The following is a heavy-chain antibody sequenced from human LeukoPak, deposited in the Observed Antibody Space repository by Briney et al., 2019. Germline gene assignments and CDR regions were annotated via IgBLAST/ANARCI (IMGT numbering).Heavy chain of an antibody. CDR3: AKDMGGTSFAFDI. V-gene: IGHV3-30*02. CDR1: GFTFSSYG. Sequence: GGSLRLSCAASGFTFSSYGMHWVRQAPGKGLEWVAFIRYDGSNKYYADSVKGRFTISRDNSKNTLYLQMNSLRAEDTAVYYCAKDMGGTSFAFDIWGQGTMVTVSS. D-gene: IGHD1-1*01. J-gene: IGHJ3*02. CDR2: IRYDGSNK.